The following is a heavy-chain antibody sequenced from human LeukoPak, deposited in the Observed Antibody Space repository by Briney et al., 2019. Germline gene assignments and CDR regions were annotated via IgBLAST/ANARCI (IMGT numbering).Heavy chain of an antibody. D-gene: IGHD4-11*01. CDR1: GFTFDDYG. CDR3: ARVQYSNLPNV. V-gene: IGHV3-20*04. Sequence: GGSLRLSCAASGFTFDDYGMSWVRQAPGKGLEWVSGINWDGGSTGYADSVKGRFTISRDNAKNSLYLQMNSLSADDTALYYCARVQYSNLPNVWGKGTTVTVSS. CDR2: INWDGGST. J-gene: IGHJ6*04.